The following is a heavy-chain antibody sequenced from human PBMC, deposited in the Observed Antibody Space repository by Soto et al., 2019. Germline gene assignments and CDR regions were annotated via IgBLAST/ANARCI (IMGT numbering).Heavy chain of an antibody. J-gene: IGHJ5*02. CDR3: TSHSSIVVSASAIYP. V-gene: IGHV3-23*01. Sequence: DVQLLGSGGGLVQPGRSLRLSCAASGFTFSNYAMSWVRQPPGKRLEWVSTISVSGGDTYYPDSVKGRFTISRDNSKNTLFLQMSSLRAEDAAVYYCTSHSSIVVSASAIYPWGQGTLVTVSS. CDR2: ISVSGGDT. D-gene: IGHD2-2*01. CDR1: GFTFSNYA.